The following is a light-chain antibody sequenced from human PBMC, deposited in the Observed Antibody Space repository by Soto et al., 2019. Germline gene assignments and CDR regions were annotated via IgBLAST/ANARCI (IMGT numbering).Light chain of an antibody. CDR1: QSLSIY. Sequence: EIIFTQWPATLSLSPGERATLCFRASQSLSIYLAWYQQRPLQSRRRLIYDASSISALIPARFSGSGSGTDFTLTTSSLEPEDFAVYYCQQRSNCPITFGQGTRLEIK. CDR2: DAS. CDR3: QQRSNCPIT. V-gene: IGKV3-11*01. J-gene: IGKJ5*01.